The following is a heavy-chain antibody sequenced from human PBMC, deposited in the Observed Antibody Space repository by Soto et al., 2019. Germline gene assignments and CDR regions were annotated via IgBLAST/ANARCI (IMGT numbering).Heavy chain of an antibody. CDR1: GYTFTSYA. Sequence: GASVKVSCKASGYTFTSYAMHWVRQAPGQRLEWMGWINAGNGNTKYSQKFQGRVTITRDTSASTAYMELSSLRSEDTAVYYCAREFYDILTGYPPHYYYYGMDVWGQGTTVTVS. J-gene: IGHJ6*02. CDR3: AREFYDILTGYPPHYYYYGMDV. V-gene: IGHV1-3*01. D-gene: IGHD3-9*01. CDR2: INAGNGNT.